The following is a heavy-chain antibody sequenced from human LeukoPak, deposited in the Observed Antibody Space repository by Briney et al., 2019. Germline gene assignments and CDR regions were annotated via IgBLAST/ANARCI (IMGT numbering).Heavy chain of an antibody. J-gene: IGHJ4*02. CDR3: AKVRMDYGSGSYTNFDY. V-gene: IGHV1-2*02. CDR1: GYTFTGYY. Sequence: GASVKVSCKASGYTFTGYYMHWVRQAPGQGLEWMGWINPNSGGTNYAQKFQGRVTMTRDTSISTAYMELSSLRSEDTAVYYCAKVRMDYGSGSYTNFDYWGQGTLVTVSS. CDR2: INPNSGGT. D-gene: IGHD3-10*01.